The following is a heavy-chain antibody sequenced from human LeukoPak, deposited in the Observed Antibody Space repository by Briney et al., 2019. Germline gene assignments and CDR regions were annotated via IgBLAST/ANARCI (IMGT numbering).Heavy chain of an antibody. CDR1: GYTFTSYG. CDR3: ARIALSRRAPGVEL. Sequence: ASVKVSCKASGYTFTSYGIRWVRQAPGQGLEWMGWISAYNGNTNYAQKLQGRVTMTTDTSTSTAYMELRSLRSDDTAVYYCARIALSRRAPGVELWGQGTMVTVSS. V-gene: IGHV1-18*01. J-gene: IGHJ3*01. CDR2: ISAYNGNT. D-gene: IGHD1-1*01.